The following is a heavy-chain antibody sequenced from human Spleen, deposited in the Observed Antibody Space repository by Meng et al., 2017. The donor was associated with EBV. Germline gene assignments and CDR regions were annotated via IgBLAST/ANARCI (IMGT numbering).Heavy chain of an antibody. V-gene: IGHV4-34*01. CDR3: ASRGDGIFSNYDWFDL. D-gene: IGHD4-11*01. CDR1: GGSLSGYY. Sequence: QVHLQQGGEGLLQPSETLSLTCAVYGGSLSGYYWSWIRQPPGKGLEWIGEINHGGGTSYNPSLKSRVTMSLDTSMNHFSLKLTSVTAADTAVYYCASRGDGIFSNYDWFDLWGQGTLVTVSS. J-gene: IGHJ5*02. CDR2: INHGGGT.